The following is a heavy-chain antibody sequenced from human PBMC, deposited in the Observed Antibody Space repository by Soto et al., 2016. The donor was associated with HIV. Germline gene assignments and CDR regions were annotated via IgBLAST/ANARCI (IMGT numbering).Heavy chain of an antibody. CDR3: ARDRPTLEWFQYYYYYYMDV. D-gene: IGHD3-3*01. V-gene: IGHV3-48*01. J-gene: IGHJ6*03. CDR2: ISSSGNTI. CDR1: GFTFSTYS. Sequence: EAQLVESGGGMGLPGGSLRLSCAASGFTFSTYSMNWVRQAPGKGLEWVSYISSSGNTIYYADSVKGRFTVSRDNTKDSLYLQMNSLRVEDTAVYYCARDRPTLEWFQYYYYYYMDVWGEGTTVTVSS.